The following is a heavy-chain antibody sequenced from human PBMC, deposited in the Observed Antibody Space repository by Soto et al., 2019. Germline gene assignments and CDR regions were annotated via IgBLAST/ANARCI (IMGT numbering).Heavy chain of an antibody. CDR1: GGSVSSGSYY. Sequence: PSETLSLTCTVSGGSVSSGSYYWSWIRQPPGKGLEWIGYIYYSGSTNYNPSLKSRVTISVDTSKNQFSLKLSSVTAADTAVYYCAREGSSLDASDYWGQGTLVTVSS. V-gene: IGHV4-61*01. D-gene: IGHD6-13*01. CDR2: IYYSGST. J-gene: IGHJ4*02. CDR3: AREGSSLDASDY.